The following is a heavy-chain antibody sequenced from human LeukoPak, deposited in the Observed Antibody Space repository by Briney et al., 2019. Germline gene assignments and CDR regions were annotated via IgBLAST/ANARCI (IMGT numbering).Heavy chain of an antibody. D-gene: IGHD2-15*01. V-gene: IGHV3-15*01. Sequence: GGSLRLSCAASGFTFSNAWMSWVRQAPGKGLEWVGRIKSKTDGGTTDYAAPVKGRFTISRDDSKNTLYLQMNSLKTEDTAVYYCTTDPDIVVVVAAPPFDYWGQGTLVTVSS. CDR2: IKSKTDGGTT. CDR3: TTDPDIVVVVAAPPFDY. J-gene: IGHJ4*02. CDR1: GFTFSNAW.